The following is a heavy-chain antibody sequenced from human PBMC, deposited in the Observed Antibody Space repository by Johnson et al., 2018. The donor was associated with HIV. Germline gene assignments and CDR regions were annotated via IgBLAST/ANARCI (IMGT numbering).Heavy chain of an antibody. CDR3: AKGSIAARWGAFDI. V-gene: IGHV3-11*01. J-gene: IGHJ3*02. CDR2: ISSSGGTI. D-gene: IGHD6-6*01. Sequence: QMLLVESGGGLVKPGGSLRLSCAASRFTFSDYYMSWIRQTPGKGLEWVAYISSSGGTIYYADSVKGRFSISRDNAKNSLYLQMNSLRAEDTALYYCAKGSIAARWGAFDIWGQGTMVTVSS. CDR1: RFTFSDYY.